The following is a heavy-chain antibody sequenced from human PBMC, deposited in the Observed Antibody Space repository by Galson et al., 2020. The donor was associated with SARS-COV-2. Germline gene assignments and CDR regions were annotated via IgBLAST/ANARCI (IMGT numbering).Heavy chain of an antibody. CDR1: GGSNSSGGYY. J-gene: IGHJ4*02. V-gene: IGHV4-31*03. Sequence: SETLSLTCTVSGGSNSSGGYYWSWIRQHPGKGLEWIGYIYYSGSTYYNPSLKSRVTISVDTSKNQFSLKLSSVTAADTAVYYCARDVYCSSTSCQNYFDYWGQGTLVTVSS. CDR3: ARDVYCSSTSCQNYFDY. D-gene: IGHD2-2*01. CDR2: IYYSGST.